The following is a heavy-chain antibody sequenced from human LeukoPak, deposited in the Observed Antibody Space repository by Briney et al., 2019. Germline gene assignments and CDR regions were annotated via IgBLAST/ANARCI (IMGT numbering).Heavy chain of an antibody. CDR3: ARDPNSSSWHDY. Sequence: ASVTVSFKASAYTFTGYYMHWMRQAPGQGLEWVGWINPNSGGTNYAQKFQGRVPMTRDTSISTAYMELSRLRSDDTAVYYCARDPNSSSWHDYWGQGTLVTVSS. V-gene: IGHV1-2*02. CDR1: AYTFTGYY. D-gene: IGHD6-13*01. CDR2: INPNSGGT. J-gene: IGHJ4*02.